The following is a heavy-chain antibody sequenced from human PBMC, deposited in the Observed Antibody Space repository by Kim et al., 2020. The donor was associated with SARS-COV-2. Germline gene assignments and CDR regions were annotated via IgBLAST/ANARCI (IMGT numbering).Heavy chain of an antibody. CDR2: IYPDDSDA. Sequence: GESLKISCKASGYSFSNYWVGWVRQMPGKGLEWMGIIYPDDSDARYSPSFQGQVTFSADKSSSTAFLQWSSLKASDTATYYCARQLRSNKYYAMDVWGQGTTVTVS. CDR3: ARQLRSNKYYAMDV. CDR1: GYSFSNYW. D-gene: IGHD4-17*01. V-gene: IGHV5-51*01. J-gene: IGHJ6*02.